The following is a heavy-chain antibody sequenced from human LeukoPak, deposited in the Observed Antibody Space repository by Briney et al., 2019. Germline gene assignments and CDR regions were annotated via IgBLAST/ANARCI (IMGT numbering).Heavy chain of an antibody. J-gene: IGHJ4*02. CDR1: GFTFSSYA. CDR2: ISGSGGST. CDR3: ATTVTHRTFDY. V-gene: IGHV3-23*01. D-gene: IGHD4-11*01. Sequence: GGSLRLSCAASGFTFSSYAMSWVRQAPGKGLEWVSAISGSGGSTYYADSVKGRFTISRDNSKNTLYLQMNSLRAEDTAVHYCATTVTHRTFDYWGQGTLVTVSS.